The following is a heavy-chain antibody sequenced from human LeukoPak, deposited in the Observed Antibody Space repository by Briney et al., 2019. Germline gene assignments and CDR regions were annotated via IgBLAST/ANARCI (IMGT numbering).Heavy chain of an antibody. Sequence: PGGSLRLSCAASGFTFSGYWMHWVRQAPGKGLVWVTRMNSDGSATYYADSVQGRFTISRDNAKNTLYLQMNSLRAEDTAMYFCAKGPNYFDSWGQGTLVTVSS. CDR1: GFTFSGYW. CDR2: MNSDGSAT. CDR3: AKGPNYFDS. V-gene: IGHV3-74*01. J-gene: IGHJ4*02.